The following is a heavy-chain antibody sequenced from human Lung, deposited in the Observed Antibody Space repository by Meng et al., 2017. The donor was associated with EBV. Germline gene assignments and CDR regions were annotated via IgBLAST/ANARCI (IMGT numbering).Heavy chain of an antibody. D-gene: IGHD3-10*01. V-gene: IGHV1-18*01. CDR2: ISAYDGNT. CDR1: GYTFTSYG. J-gene: IGHJ4*02. Sequence: QVQLVQSGAEVKKPGALVNDSCKASGYTFTSYGISWVRQAPGQGLGWMGWISAYDGNTNYAQKLQGRVTMTRDSSTSTVYMELSSLRSEDTAVYYCARGSGSGGDFCDYWGPGTMVTVSS. CDR3: ARGSGSGGDFCDY.